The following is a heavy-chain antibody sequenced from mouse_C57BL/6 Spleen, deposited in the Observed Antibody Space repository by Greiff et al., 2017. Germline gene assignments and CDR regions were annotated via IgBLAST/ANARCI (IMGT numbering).Heavy chain of an antibody. D-gene: IGHD2-4*01. CDR2: ISSGSSTI. Sequence: EVKLMESGGGLVKPGGSLKLSCAASGFTFSDYGMHWVRQAPEKGLEWVAYISSGSSTIYYADTVKGRFTISRDNARNTLFLQMTSLRSEDTAMYYCARFYYDYDGFAYWGQGTLVTVSA. J-gene: IGHJ3*01. V-gene: IGHV5-17*01. CDR1: GFTFSDYG. CDR3: ARFYYDYDGFAY.